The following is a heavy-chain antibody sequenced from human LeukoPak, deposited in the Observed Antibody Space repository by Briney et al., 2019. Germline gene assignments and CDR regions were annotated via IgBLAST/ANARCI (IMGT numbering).Heavy chain of an antibody. Sequence: PGGSLRLSSAASGFTFSDSWMSWVRQAPGKGLEWVANMNQDGSAKDYVDSVKGRFTISRDNARNSLHLQMSSLRAEDTAVYYCATYTHWVAGDVWGQGTTVTVSS. CDR3: ATYTHWVAGDV. CDR1: GFTFSDSW. D-gene: IGHD3-16*01. CDR2: MNQDGSAK. V-gene: IGHV3-7*01. J-gene: IGHJ6*02.